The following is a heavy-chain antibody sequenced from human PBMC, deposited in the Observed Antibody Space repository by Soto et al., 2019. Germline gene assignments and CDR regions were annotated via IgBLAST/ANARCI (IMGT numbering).Heavy chain of an antibody. V-gene: IGHV4-34*01. CDR3: AGRTSLTSVEIFSGGLSGYNWVDP. CDR2: INHNGNS. D-gene: IGHD3-3*01. J-gene: IGHJ5*01. Sequence: SETLSLPSAVYGGSFSGYYWSWIRQPPGKGLEWIGEINHNGNSYYNPSLKSRVTMSVDTSQNQFSLKLSSVTAADTAVYYCAGRTSLTSVEIFSGGLSGYNWVDPWGRGTLVTVSS. CDR1: GGSFSGYY.